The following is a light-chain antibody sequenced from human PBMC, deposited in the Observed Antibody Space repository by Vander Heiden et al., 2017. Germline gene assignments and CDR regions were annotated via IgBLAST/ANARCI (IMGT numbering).Light chain of an antibody. CDR2: QDS. J-gene: IGLJ2*01. V-gene: IGLV3-1*01. CDR1: KLGDKY. CDR3: QAWDSSFVV. Sequence: SDELTQPPSVCVSPGQTASIPCSGDKLGDKYACWYQQKPGQSPSLVIYQDSKRPSGIPERFSGSNAGNTATLTISGTQAMDEADYYCQAWDSSFVVFGGGTKLTVL.